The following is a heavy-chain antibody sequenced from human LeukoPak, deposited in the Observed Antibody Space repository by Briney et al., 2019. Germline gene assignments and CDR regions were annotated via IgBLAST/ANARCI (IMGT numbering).Heavy chain of an antibody. Sequence: GASVKVSCKASGYTFTSYYMHWVRQATGQGLEWMGWMNPNSGNTGYAQKFQGRVTMTRNTSISTAYMELSSLRSEDTAVYYCARYYYDSSGYYYVHWFDPWGQGTLVTVSS. CDR1: GYTFTSYY. CDR3: ARYYYDSSGYYYVHWFDP. D-gene: IGHD3-22*01. J-gene: IGHJ5*02. CDR2: MNPNSGNT. V-gene: IGHV1-8*02.